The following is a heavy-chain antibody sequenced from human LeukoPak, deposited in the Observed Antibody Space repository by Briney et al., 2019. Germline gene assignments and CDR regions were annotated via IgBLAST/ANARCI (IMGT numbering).Heavy chain of an antibody. V-gene: IGHV3-30*03. J-gene: IGHJ4*02. Sequence: GGSLRLSCAASGFTFSSYGMHWVRQAPGKGLEWVAVISYDGSNKYYADSVKGRFTISRDNSKNTLYLQMNSLRAEDTAVYYCARVSFYSSSSGGFDYWGQGTLVTVSS. CDR3: ARVSFYSSSSGGFDY. CDR1: GFTFSSYG. D-gene: IGHD6-6*01. CDR2: ISYDGSNK.